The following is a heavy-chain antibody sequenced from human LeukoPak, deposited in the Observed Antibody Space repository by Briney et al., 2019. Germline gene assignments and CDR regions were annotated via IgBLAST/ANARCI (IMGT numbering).Heavy chain of an antibody. CDR3: ARDVGLRLRAGGDAFDI. CDR1: GFTFSSYA. J-gene: IGHJ3*02. D-gene: IGHD4-17*01. CDR2: ISGSGGST. V-gene: IGHV3-23*01. Sequence: TGGSLRLSCAASGFTFSSYAMSWVRQAPGKGLEWVSAISGSGGSTYYADSVKGRFTISRDNSKNTLYLQMNSLRAEDTAVYYCARDVGLRLRAGGDAFDIWGQGTMVTVSS.